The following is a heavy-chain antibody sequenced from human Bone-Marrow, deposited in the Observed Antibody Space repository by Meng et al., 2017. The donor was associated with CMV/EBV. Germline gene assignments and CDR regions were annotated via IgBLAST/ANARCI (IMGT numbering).Heavy chain of an antibody. J-gene: IGHJ6*02. CDR3: VGGGWFASGMDV. Sequence: GESLKISCAASGFTFSGSAMHWVRQASGKGLEWVGRIRSKANSYATAYAASVKGRFTISRDDSKNKAYLQMNSLKTDDTAVYCCVGGGWFASGMDVWGQGTTVTVAS. CDR1: GFTFSGSA. V-gene: IGHV3-73*01. D-gene: IGHD3-10*01. CDR2: IRSKANSYAT.